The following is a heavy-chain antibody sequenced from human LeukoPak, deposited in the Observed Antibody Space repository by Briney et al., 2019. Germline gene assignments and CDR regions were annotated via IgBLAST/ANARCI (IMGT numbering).Heavy chain of an antibody. CDR1: GSFFNNAW. CDR3: TDWAASSSWDH. V-gene: IGHV3-15*07. CDR2: IKSKTDGETT. J-gene: IGHJ4*02. Sequence: GGSLRLSCAASGSFFNNAWMNWVRQAPGKGLEWVGRIKSKTDGETTDHAAPVKGRFTISRDDSKNMLYLQMNSLKIEDTAVYYCTDWAASSSWDHWGQGTLVTVSS. D-gene: IGHD6-6*01.